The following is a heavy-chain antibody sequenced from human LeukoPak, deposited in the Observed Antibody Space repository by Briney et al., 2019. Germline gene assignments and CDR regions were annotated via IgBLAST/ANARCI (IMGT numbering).Heavy chain of an antibody. CDR2: IYHSGST. Sequence: PSQTLSLTCTVSGGSISSGGYYWSWIRQPPGKGLEWIGYIYHSGSTYYNPSLKSRVTISVDRSKNQFPLKLSSVTAADTAVYYCARDPHCSSTSCRDGHFDYWGQGTLVTVSS. CDR1: GGSISSGGYY. J-gene: IGHJ4*02. V-gene: IGHV4-30-2*01. CDR3: ARDPHCSSTSCRDGHFDY. D-gene: IGHD2-2*01.